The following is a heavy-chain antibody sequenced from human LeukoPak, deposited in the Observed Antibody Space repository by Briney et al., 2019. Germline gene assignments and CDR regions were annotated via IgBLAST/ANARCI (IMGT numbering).Heavy chain of an antibody. J-gene: IGHJ5*02. D-gene: IGHD3-3*01. V-gene: IGHV1-69*05. CDR1: GGTFSSYA. Sequence: SVKVSCKASGGTFSSYAISWVRQAPGQGLEWMGRIIPIFGTANYAQKFQGRVTITTDESTSTAYMELSSPRSEDTAVYYCARDNPLLGHYDFWSGRENWFDPWGQGTLVTVSS. CDR2: IIPIFGTA. CDR3: ARDNPLLGHYDFWSGRENWFDP.